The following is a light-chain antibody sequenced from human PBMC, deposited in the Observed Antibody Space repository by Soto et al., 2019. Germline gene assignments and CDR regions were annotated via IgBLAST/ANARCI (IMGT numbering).Light chain of an antibody. Sequence: QSALTQPPSASGSPGQSVTISCTGTSSDVGGYNYVSWYQQHPGKAPKLMIYEVSKRPSGVPDRFSGSKSGNTASLTGSGVQDEDEADYYCSSYAGSNMVVFGGGTKLTVL. CDR1: SSDVGGYNY. J-gene: IGLJ2*01. CDR3: SSYAGSNMVV. V-gene: IGLV2-8*01. CDR2: EVS.